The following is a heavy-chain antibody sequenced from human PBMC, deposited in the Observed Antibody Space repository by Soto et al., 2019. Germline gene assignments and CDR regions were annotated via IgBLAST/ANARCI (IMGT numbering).Heavy chain of an antibody. Sequence: QVQLVQSGAEVKKPGSSVKVSCKTSGVSFNNNGIGWVRQAPGHGLEWMGVVSPPFRTSNYARKFQGRISSTADASTGTVNMELSSLTSEDTAQYYCARVLYYGSGSYSPYGMDVWGQGTTVTVSS. V-gene: IGHV1-69*01. CDR1: GVSFNNNG. CDR3: ARVLYYGSGSYSPYGMDV. J-gene: IGHJ6*02. CDR2: VSPPFRTS. D-gene: IGHD3-10*01.